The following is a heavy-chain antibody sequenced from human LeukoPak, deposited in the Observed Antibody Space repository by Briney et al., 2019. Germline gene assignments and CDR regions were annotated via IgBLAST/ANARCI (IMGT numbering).Heavy chain of an antibody. V-gene: IGHV1-46*01. CDR1: GYTFTSYY. D-gene: IGHD3-10*01. J-gene: IGHJ5*02. CDR2: TNPSGGST. Sequence: ASVKVSCKASGYTFTSYYMHWVRQAPGQGLEWMGITNPSGGSTSYAQKFQGRVTMTRDTSTSTVYMELSSLRSEDTAVYYCARGRDPITMVRGVIYWFDPWGQGTLVTVSS. CDR3: ARGRDPITMVRGVIYWFDP.